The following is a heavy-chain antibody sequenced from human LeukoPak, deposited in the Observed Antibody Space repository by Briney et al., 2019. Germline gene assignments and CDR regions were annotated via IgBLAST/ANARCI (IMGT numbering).Heavy chain of an antibody. V-gene: IGHV1-3*01. CDR3: ARGSSIAARTSMGY. Sequence: ASVKVSCKASGYTLTSYAMHWVRQAPGQRLEWMGWINAGNGNTKYSQKFQGRVTITRDTSASTAYMELSSLRSEDTAVYYCARGSSIAARTSMGYWGQGTLVTVSS. J-gene: IGHJ4*02. D-gene: IGHD6-6*01. CDR2: INAGNGNT. CDR1: GYTLTSYA.